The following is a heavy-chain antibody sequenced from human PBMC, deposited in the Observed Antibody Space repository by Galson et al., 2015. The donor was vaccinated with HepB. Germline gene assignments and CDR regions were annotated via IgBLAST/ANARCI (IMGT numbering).Heavy chain of an antibody. J-gene: IGHJ4*02. D-gene: IGHD6-13*01. Sequence: SETLSLTCTVSGGSISSSSYYWGWIRQPPGKGLEWIGSIYYSGSTYYNPSLKSRVTISVDTSKNQFSLKLSSVTAADTAVYYCASHARAYSSSWYPMLWGQGTLVTVSS. CDR1: GGSISSSSYY. V-gene: IGHV4-39*01. CDR3: ASHARAYSSSWYPML. CDR2: IYYSGST.